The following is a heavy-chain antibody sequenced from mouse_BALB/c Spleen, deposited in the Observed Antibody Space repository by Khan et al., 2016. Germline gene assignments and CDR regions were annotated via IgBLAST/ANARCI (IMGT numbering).Heavy chain of an antibody. CDR2: INPGSGGT. V-gene: IGHV1-54*03. D-gene: IGHD2-2*01. CDR3: ERSDGYDVGYAY. CDR1: GYAFTNYL. Sequence: QIQLVQSGAELVRPGTSVKVSCKASGYAFTNYLIEWVKQRPGQGLEWIGVINPGSGGTNYNEKFKGKATLTADKSSSTAYMQLSSLTSDDSAVFFCERSDGYDVGYAYWGQGTLVTVSA. J-gene: IGHJ3*01.